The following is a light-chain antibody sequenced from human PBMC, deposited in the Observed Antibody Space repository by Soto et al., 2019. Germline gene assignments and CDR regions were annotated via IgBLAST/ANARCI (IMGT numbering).Light chain of an antibody. CDR3: QQYGTSPVT. J-gene: IGKJ4*01. V-gene: IGKV3-20*01. CDR1: QSVRYNY. CDR2: AAV. Sequence: EILLTQSPGTLSLSPGETAALSCRASQSVRYNYLAWYQQRPGQPPRLLIHAAVSRASGIPDRFSGSVSGTDFTLTIRRLEPEDFAVYFCQQYGTSPVTFGGGTKVAI.